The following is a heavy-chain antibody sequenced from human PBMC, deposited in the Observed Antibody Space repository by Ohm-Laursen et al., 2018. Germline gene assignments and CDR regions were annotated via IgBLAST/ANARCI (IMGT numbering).Heavy chain of an antibody. CDR2: IIPIFGVA. CDR3: ARGPQGDIVTTGDH. J-gene: IGHJ4*02. D-gene: IGHD5-12*01. Sequence: VKISCKASGGIFSNYAFSWVRQAPGQGLEWMGRIIPIFGVAHYAQKFQGRVTITADKSTDTTYMELNSLRSEDTAVYYCARGPQGDIVTTGDHWSQGTLVTVSS. V-gene: IGHV1-69*10. CDR1: GGIFSNYA.